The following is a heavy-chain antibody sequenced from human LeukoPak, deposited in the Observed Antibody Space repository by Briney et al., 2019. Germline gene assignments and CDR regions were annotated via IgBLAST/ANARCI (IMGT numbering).Heavy chain of an antibody. V-gene: IGHV1-2*06. D-gene: IGHD3-9*01. CDR1: GYTFTGYY. CDR3: ARVRIRDWLGGFDY. Sequence: ASVKVSCKASGYTFTGYYMHWVRQAPGQGLEWMGRINPNSGGTNYAQKFQGRVTMTRDTSISTAYMELSRLRSDDTAVYYCARVRIRDWLGGFDYWGQGTLVTVSS. CDR2: INPNSGGT. J-gene: IGHJ4*02.